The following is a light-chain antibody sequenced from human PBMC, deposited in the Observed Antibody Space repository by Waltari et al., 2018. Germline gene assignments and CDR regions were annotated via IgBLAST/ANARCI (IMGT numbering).Light chain of an antibody. Sequence: SYVLTQPPSVSVAPGQKARITCGGNNIGSKNVHWYQQNPGQAPVLVVYDDSARPSGIPERFSGSNSGNTATLTISRVEAVDEADYYCQVWDSSSDPWAFGGGTKLTVL. CDR3: QVWDSSSDPWA. V-gene: IGLV3-21*02. CDR2: DDS. CDR1: NIGSKN. J-gene: IGLJ2*01.